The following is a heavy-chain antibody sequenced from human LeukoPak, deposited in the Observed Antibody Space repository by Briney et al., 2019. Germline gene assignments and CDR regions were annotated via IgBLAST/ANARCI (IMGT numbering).Heavy chain of an antibody. CDR1: GYTFTSYD. J-gene: IGHJ4*02. V-gene: IGHV1-8*01. CDR2: MNPNSGNT. Sequence: GASVKVSCKASGYTFTSYDINWVRQATGQGLEWMGWMNPNSGNTGYAQKFQDRVTMTRNTSISTAYMELSSLRSEDTAVYYCARAPSISGTTPPGYWGQGTLVTVSS. D-gene: IGHD1-7*01. CDR3: ARAPSISGTTPPGY.